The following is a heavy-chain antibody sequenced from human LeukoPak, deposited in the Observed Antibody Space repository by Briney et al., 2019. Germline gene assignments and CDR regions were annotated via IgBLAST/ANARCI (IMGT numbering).Heavy chain of an antibody. D-gene: IGHD2-8*01. CDR1: GASISSGGYY. CDR2: IYYSGNT. Sequence: PSQTLSLTCTVSGASISSGGYYWSWIRQHPGKGLEWIGYIYYSGNTYYNPSLKSRLTISVDTSKNQFSLKLSSVTAADTAVCYCARTKGYNWFDPWGQGTLVTVSS. V-gene: IGHV4-31*03. CDR3: ARTKGYNWFDP. J-gene: IGHJ5*02.